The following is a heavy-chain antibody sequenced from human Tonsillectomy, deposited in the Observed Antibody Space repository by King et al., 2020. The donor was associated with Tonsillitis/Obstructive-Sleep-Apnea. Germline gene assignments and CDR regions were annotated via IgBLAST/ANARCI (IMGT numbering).Heavy chain of an antibody. Sequence: LQLQESGPGLVKPSETLSLTCTVSGGSISSSSYYWGWIRQPPGKGLEWIGSIYYSGSTYYNPSLKIRVTIFVDTSKNQFSLKLSSVTAADTAVYYCARQIDVATDTGYFDYWGQGTLVTVSS. J-gene: IGHJ4*02. D-gene: IGHD5-12*01. V-gene: IGHV4-39*01. CDR3: ARQIDVATDTGYFDY. CDR1: GGSISSSSYY. CDR2: IYYSGST.